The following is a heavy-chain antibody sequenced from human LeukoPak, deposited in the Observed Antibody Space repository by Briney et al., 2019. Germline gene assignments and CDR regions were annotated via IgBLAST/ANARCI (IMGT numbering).Heavy chain of an antibody. Sequence: SETLSLTCTVSGGSVSGGSYYWSWIRQPPGKGLEWIGYFYYTGSTNYNPSLKSRVTITVDTSKNQFSLRLSSVTAADTAVYYCASGQFLVSNDYWGQGILVTVSS. CDR2: FYYTGST. CDR1: GGSVSGGSYY. D-gene: IGHD5/OR15-5a*01. J-gene: IGHJ4*02. V-gene: IGHV4-61*01. CDR3: ASGQFLVSNDY.